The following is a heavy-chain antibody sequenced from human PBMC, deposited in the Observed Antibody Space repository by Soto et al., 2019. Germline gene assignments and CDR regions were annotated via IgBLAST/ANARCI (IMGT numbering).Heavy chain of an antibody. CDR2: INPNSGGT. CDR1: GENVPIYF. V-gene: IGHV1-2*02. D-gene: IGHD1-26*01. Sequence: APGNGDRKASGENVPIYFIHWGRLATGQGLEWIGWINPNSGGTKYAQKFQGRVTMTRDTSISTAYMELSRLRSDDTALYYCPRLVGATSIHDSWVQGNLV. J-gene: IGHJ5*01. CDR3: PRLVGATSIHDS.